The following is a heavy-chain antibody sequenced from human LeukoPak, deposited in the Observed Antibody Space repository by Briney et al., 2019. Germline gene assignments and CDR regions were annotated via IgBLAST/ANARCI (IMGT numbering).Heavy chain of an antibody. J-gene: IGHJ6*02. D-gene: IGHD2-2*01. CDR1: GDSVSSNSAA. V-gene: IGHV6-1*01. Sequence: SQTLSLTCAISGDSVSSNSAAWNWIRPSPSRGLEWLGRTYYRSKWYNAYAVSVKSRITINPDTSKNQFSLQLNSVTPEDTAVYYCARELGYCSSTSCYYYYGMDVWGQGTTVTVSS. CDR2: TYYRSKWYN. CDR3: ARELGYCSSTSCYYYYGMDV.